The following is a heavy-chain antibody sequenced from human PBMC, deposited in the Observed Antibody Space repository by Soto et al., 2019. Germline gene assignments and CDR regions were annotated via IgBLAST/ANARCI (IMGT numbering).Heavy chain of an antibody. D-gene: IGHD4-4*01. Sequence: QVQLQESGPGLVEASETLSLTCTVSGGSLGGYYWCWIRQPPGKGLAWLGYVFYTARAKYNTSLKSRVVISLDRSNYQFSLKLSSVHAADTAVYYCAGDGDGRMTTTPYYYNGMDVWGPGTTVTVSS. J-gene: IGHJ6*02. CDR1: GGSLGGYY. V-gene: IGHV4-59*01. CDR2: VFYTARA. CDR3: AGDGDGRMTTTPYYYNGMDV.